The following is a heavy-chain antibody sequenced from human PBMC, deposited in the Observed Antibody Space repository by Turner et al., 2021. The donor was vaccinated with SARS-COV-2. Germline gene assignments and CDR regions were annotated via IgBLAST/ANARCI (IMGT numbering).Heavy chain of an antibody. CDR2: ISGSGGST. J-gene: IGHJ4*02. CDR1: GFTFSSYA. CDR3: AKDLGYYGSGSL. V-gene: IGHV3-23*01. Sequence: EVQLLESGGGLVHPGGSLRLSCAASGFTFSSYAMSWVRQAPGKGLEWVSTISGSGGSTYYADSVKGRFTISRDNSKNTLYLQMNSLRAEDTAVYYCAKDLGYYGSGSLWGLGTLVTVSS. D-gene: IGHD3-10*01.